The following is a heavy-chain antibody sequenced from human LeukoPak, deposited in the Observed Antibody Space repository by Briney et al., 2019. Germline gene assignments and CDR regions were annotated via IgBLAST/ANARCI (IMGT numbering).Heavy chain of an antibody. CDR3: ARDSCLWYYDFWSGYCPFDY. V-gene: IGHV3-21*01. CDR2: ISSSSSYI. Sequence: PVGSLRLSCAASGFTFSSYSMNWVRQAPGKGLEWVSSISSSSSYIYYADSVKGRFTISRDNAKNSLYLQMNSLRAEDTAVYYCARDSCLWYYDFWSGYCPFDYWGQGTLVTVSS. CDR1: GFTFSSYS. D-gene: IGHD3-3*01. J-gene: IGHJ4*02.